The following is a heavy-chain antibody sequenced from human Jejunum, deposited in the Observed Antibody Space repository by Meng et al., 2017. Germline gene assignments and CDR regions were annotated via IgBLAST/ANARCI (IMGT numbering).Heavy chain of an antibody. CDR3: ARDFEALNGV. CDR1: GDSISSSYW. CDR2: IYHSGTT. V-gene: IGHV4-4*02. Sequence: QVHLQESGPGLVKPWGTLPLTCAVSGDSISSSYWWSWVRQSPGKGLEWIGEIYHSGTTNYNPSLKSRVTLSVDKSKNQFSLNLSSVTAADTAVYFCARDFEALNGVWGQGALVTVSS. D-gene: IGHD2-8*01. J-gene: IGHJ1*01.